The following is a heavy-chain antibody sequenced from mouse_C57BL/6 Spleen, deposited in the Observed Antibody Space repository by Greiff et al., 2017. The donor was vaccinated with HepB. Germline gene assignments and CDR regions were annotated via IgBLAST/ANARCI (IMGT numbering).Heavy chain of an antibody. Sequence: QVQLQQSGAELVRPGTSVKVSCKASGYAFTNYLIEWVKQRPGQGLEWIGVINPRSGGTNYNEKFKGKATLTADKSSSTAYMQLSSLTSEDSAVYFCARFGNYGSSGYFDVWGTGTTVTVSS. CDR1: GYAFTNYL. CDR3: ARFGNYGSSGYFDV. V-gene: IGHV1-54*01. J-gene: IGHJ1*03. CDR2: INPRSGGT. D-gene: IGHD1-1*01.